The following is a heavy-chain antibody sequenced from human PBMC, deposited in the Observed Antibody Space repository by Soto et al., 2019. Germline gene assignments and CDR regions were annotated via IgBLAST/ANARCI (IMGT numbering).Heavy chain of an antibody. Sequence: QVQLVQSGAEVKKPGSSVKVSCKASGGTFSSYAISWVRQAPGQGLEWMGGIIPIFGTANYAQKFQGRVKITAEESTSTAYMVRSSLRSEDAAVYYCARDRTVTTARWFDPWGQGTLVTVSS. CDR1: GGTFSSYA. J-gene: IGHJ5*02. CDR2: IIPIFGTA. D-gene: IGHD4-17*01. CDR3: ARDRTVTTARWFDP. V-gene: IGHV1-69*12.